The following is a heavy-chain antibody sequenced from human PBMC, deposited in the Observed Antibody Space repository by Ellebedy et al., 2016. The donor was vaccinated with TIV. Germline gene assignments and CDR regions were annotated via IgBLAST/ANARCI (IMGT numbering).Heavy chain of an antibody. Sequence: PGGSLRLSCEASGLTFGDHNMNWVPQAPGKGLEWIAYISSSHSPIYYADSVKGRFTISIDNAENSLHLQMNSLRAEDTALDFCARDRSDAFDIWGQGTLVTVSS. CDR1: GLTFGDHN. J-gene: IGHJ3*02. CDR3: ARDRSDAFDI. CDR2: ISSSHSPI. V-gene: IGHV3-48*01.